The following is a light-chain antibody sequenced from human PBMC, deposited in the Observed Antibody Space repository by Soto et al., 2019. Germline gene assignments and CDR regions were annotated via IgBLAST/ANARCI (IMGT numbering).Light chain of an antibody. Sequence: EIVLTQSPGTLSLSPGERATLSCRASQSVSSTSLAWYQQIPGQAPRLVIYGASTRATGIPDRFSGSGSGTDFTLTISRLEPDDSAVYYCQQRKTFGQGTKVDIK. CDR3: QQRKT. J-gene: IGKJ1*01. CDR1: QSVSSTS. CDR2: GAS. V-gene: IGKV3-20*01.